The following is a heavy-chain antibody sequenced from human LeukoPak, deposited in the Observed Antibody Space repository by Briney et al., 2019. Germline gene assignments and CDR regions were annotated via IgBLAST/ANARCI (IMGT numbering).Heavy chain of an antibody. CDR1: GGSISSTSYY. D-gene: IGHD2-2*02. CDR2: IYYSGTT. V-gene: IGHV4-39*01. Sequence: PSETLSLTCTVSGGSISSTSYYWGWIRQPPGKGLEWIGSIYYSGTTYYNPSLESRVTISVDTSKNQFSVKLSSVTAADTAVYYCASVRSLVPAAIYGGGWFDPWGQGTLVTVSS. J-gene: IGHJ5*02. CDR3: ASVRSLVPAAIYGGGWFDP.